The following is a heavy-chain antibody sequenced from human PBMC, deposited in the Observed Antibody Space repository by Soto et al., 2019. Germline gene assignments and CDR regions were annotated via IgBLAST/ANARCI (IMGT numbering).Heavy chain of an antibody. CDR2: IKSKTDGGTT. Sequence: EVQLVESGGGLVKPGGSLRLSCEASGFTFRNAWMSWVRQAPGKGLEWVGRIKSKTDGGTTDYAAPVKGRFTISRDDSKNTLYLQMNSLKTEDTAVYYCTTEITGTITTPGYWGQGTLVTVSS. D-gene: IGHD1-7*01. CDR3: TTEITGTITTPGY. J-gene: IGHJ4*02. V-gene: IGHV3-15*01. CDR1: GFTFRNAW.